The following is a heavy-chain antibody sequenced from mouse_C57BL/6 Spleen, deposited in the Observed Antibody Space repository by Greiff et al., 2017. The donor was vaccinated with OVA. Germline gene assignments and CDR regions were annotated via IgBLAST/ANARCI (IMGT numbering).Heavy chain of an antibody. D-gene: IGHD2-5*01. V-gene: IGHV14-2*01. CDR1: GFNIKDYY. Sequence: VQLKQSGAELVKPGASVKLSCTASGFNIKDYYMHWMKQRTEQGLEWIGRIDPEDGETKYAPKFQGKATITADTSSNTAYLQLSSLTSEDTAVYYCARVSYYSNYDWYFDVWGTGTTVTVSS. CDR2: IDPEDGET. CDR3: ARVSYYSNYDWYFDV. J-gene: IGHJ1*03.